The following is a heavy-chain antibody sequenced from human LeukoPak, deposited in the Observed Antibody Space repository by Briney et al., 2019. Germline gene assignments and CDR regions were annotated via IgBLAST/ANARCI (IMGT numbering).Heavy chain of an antibody. CDR1: SGSFSGYY. J-gene: IGHJ4*02. CDR2: IYYSGST. V-gene: IGHV4-34*01. Sequence: SETLSLTCAVYSGSFSGYYWGWIRQPPGKGLEWIGSIYYSGSTYYNPSLKSRVTISVDTSKNQFSLKLSSVTAADTAVYYCARDRITMIVVVQYYFDYWGQGTLVTVSS. D-gene: IGHD3-22*01. CDR3: ARDRITMIVVVQYYFDY.